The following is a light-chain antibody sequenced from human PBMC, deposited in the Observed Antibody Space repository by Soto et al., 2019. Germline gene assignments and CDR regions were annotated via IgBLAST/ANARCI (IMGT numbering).Light chain of an antibody. Sequence: EIVMTQSPATLSVSPGERATLSCRASQSVSSNLAWYQQKPGQAPRLLIYGASTRATGIPARFSGSGSGTEFTPTISSLQSEDFAVYYCQQYNIWPPYTFGQGTKLEIK. CDR3: QQYNIWPPYT. CDR1: QSVSSN. V-gene: IGKV3-15*01. J-gene: IGKJ2*01. CDR2: GAS.